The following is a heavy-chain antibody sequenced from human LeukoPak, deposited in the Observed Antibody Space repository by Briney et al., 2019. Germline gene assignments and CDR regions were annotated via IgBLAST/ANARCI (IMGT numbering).Heavy chain of an antibody. V-gene: IGHV1-18*01. J-gene: IGHJ4*02. CDR3: ARDNAMGYCSSTSCYAVPDY. Sequence: GASVKVSCKASGYTFTSYGISWVRQAPGQGLEWMGWISAYNGNTNYARKLQGRVTMTTDTSTSTAYMELRSLRSDDTAVYYCARDNAMGYCSSTSCYAVPDYWGQGTLVTVSS. CDR2: ISAYNGNT. D-gene: IGHD2-2*01. CDR1: GYTFTSYG.